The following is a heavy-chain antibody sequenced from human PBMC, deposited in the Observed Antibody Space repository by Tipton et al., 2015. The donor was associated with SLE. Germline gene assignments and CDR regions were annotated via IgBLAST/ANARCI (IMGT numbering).Heavy chain of an antibody. D-gene: IGHD3-9*01. J-gene: IGHJ1*01. CDR3: ARSIDWVSKYFQD. CDR1: GGSVSSQY. V-gene: IGHV4-59*02. CDR2: IYHSGGT. Sequence: TLSLTCTVSGGSVSSQYWSWIRQPPGKGLEWIGYIYHSGGTNYNPSLTSRVTISVDTSKNQFYLNLRSVTAADTAVYYCARSIDWVSKYFQDRSQGTLVTDSS.